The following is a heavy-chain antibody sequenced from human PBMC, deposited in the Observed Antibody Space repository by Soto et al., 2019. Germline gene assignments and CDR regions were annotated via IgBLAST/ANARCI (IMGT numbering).Heavy chain of an antibody. CDR2: ISYDGSNK. Sequence: GGSLRLSCAASGFTFSSYGMHWVRQAPGKGLEWVAVISYDGSNKYYADSVKGRFTISRDNSKNTLYLQMNSLRAEDTAVYYCAKDGGGTSPFDYWGQGTLVTVSS. CDR1: GFTFSSYG. V-gene: IGHV3-30*18. J-gene: IGHJ4*02. CDR3: AKDGGGTSPFDY. D-gene: IGHD2-2*01.